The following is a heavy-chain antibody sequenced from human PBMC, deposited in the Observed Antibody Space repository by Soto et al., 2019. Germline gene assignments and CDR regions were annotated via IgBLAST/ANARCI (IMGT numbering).Heavy chain of an antibody. J-gene: IGHJ5*02. V-gene: IGHV4-38-2*01. CDR2: IYPGGIT. CDR1: GYSISSGLY. Sequence: SETLSLTCAVSGYSISSGLYWGWIRQPPGKGLEWIGTIYPGGITYYNPSLKGRVTISIDTSKNHLSLRLSSVTATDTAVYFCAIGTPDWFDPWGQGTLVTVSS. CDR3: AIGTPDWFDP. D-gene: IGHD1-26*01.